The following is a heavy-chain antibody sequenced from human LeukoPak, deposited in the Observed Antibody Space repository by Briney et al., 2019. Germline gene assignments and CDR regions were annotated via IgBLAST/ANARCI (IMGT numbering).Heavy chain of an antibody. Sequence: GGSLRLSCAASGFTFSSYAMSWVRQAPGKGLEWVSAISGSGGSTYYADSVKGRFTISRDNSKNTLYLQMNSLRAEDTAVYYCAKVPFLGQWLASFDYWGQGTLVTVSS. CDR1: GFTFSSYA. V-gene: IGHV3-23*01. CDR3: AKVPFLGQWLASFDY. D-gene: IGHD6-19*01. CDR2: ISGSGGST. J-gene: IGHJ4*02.